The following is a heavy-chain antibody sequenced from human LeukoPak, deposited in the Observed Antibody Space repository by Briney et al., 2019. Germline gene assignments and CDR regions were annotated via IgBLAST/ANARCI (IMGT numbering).Heavy chain of an antibody. V-gene: IGHV3-23*01. CDR2: ISGSGGGA. CDR1: GITPSIYG. Sequence: GGSLRLSGALSGITPSIYGMSCVRQAPRKGLEWVAGISGSGGGAQYADSVEGRFTLSTDNAKNRLYLHMTSLRAEDMAMYFWGKRGVVIRVFLVGFHKEAYYFAAWGQGVMVTVSS. J-gene: IGHJ4*02. D-gene: IGHD3-10*01. CDR3: GKRGVVIRVFLVGFHKEAYYFAA.